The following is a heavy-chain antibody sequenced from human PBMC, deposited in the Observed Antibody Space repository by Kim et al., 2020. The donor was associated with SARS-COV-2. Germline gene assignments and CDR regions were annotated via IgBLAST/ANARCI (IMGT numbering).Heavy chain of an antibody. V-gene: IGHV3-23*01. D-gene: IGHD2-2*01. Sequence: AGSTYYANSVKGRFTISRDNAKNTLYLQMNSRRAEDTAVYYCAKDRSTSYWGQGTLVTVSS. CDR2: AGST. CDR3: AKDRSTSY. J-gene: IGHJ4*02.